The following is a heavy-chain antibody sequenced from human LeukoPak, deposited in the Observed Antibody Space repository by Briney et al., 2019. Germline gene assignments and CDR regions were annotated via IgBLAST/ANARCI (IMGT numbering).Heavy chain of an antibody. V-gene: IGHV3-53*01. D-gene: IGHD3-22*01. CDR3: ARGGHSMIVAFDI. CDR2: LFGGGTA. Sequence: GGSLRLSCAASGFIVNTNYMTWVRQAPGKGLEWVSLLFGGGTAYYADSVKGRFTISKDISKNTLYLQMNSLRVEDTAVYYCARGGHSMIVAFDIWGQGTMVTVSS. CDR1: GFIVNTNY. J-gene: IGHJ3*02.